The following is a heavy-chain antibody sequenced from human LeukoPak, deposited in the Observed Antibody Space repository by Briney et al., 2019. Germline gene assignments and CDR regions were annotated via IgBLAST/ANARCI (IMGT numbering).Heavy chain of an antibody. D-gene: IGHD3-3*01. CDR2: IYYSGCT. Sequence: NPSETLSLTCTVSGGSISSYYWSWIRQPPGKGLEWIGYIYYSGCTNYNPSLKSRVTISVDTSKNQFSLKLSSVTAADTAVYYCARRSSDYDFWSGYSYFDYWGQGTLVTVSS. CDR1: GGSISSYY. V-gene: IGHV4-59*08. J-gene: IGHJ4*02. CDR3: ARRSSDYDFWSGYSYFDY.